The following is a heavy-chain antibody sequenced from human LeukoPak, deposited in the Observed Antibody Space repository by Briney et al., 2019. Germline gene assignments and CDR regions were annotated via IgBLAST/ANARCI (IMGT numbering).Heavy chain of an antibody. Sequence: PSETLSLTCTVSGGSISSSSYYWGWIRQPPGKGLEWIGSIYYSGSTYYNPSLKSRVTISVDTSKNQFSLKLSSVTAADTAVYYCAGERPKKIDSSGWYTYWGQGTLVTVSS. D-gene: IGHD6-19*01. J-gene: IGHJ4*02. CDR1: GGSISSSSYY. CDR3: AGERPKKIDSSGWYTY. CDR2: IYYSGST. V-gene: IGHV4-39*01.